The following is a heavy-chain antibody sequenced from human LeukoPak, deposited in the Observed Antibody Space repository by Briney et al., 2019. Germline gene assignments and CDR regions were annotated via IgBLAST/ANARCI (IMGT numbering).Heavy chain of an antibody. D-gene: IGHD3-22*01. V-gene: IGHV1-2*02. Sequence: ASVKVSCKASGYTFTGYYMHWVRQAPGQGLEWMGWINPNSGGTNYAQKFQGRVTMTRDTSISTAYMELSRLRSDDTAVYYCARADWGDYYDSSGYFYYFDYWGQGTLVTVSS. CDR2: INPNSGGT. J-gene: IGHJ4*02. CDR1: GYTFTGYY. CDR3: ARADWGDYYDSSGYFYYFDY.